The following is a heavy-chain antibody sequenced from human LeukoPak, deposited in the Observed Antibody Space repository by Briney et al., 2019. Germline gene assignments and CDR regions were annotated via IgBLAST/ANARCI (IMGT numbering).Heavy chain of an antibody. Sequence: GGSLRLSCAASGFTFDDYAMHWVRQAPGKGLEWVSGISWNSGSIGYADSVKGRFTISRDNAKNSLYLQMNSLRAEDTALYYCARSGSYYVEFDYWGQGTLVTVSS. V-gene: IGHV3-9*01. CDR2: ISWNSGSI. D-gene: IGHD1-26*01. CDR3: ARSGSYYVEFDY. J-gene: IGHJ4*02. CDR1: GFTFDDYA.